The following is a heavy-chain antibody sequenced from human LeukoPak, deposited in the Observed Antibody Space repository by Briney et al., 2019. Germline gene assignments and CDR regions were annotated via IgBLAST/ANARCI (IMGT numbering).Heavy chain of an antibody. Sequence: GGSLRLSCEGSGLNFNGYAISWVRQAPGKGLEWVAVTGGSDDNTHYADSVKGRFTISRDNSANRLFLQMHSLRPDDSARYYCTRDLMTGFSSGWYFAYWGQGTLASVSS. V-gene: IGHV3-23*01. J-gene: IGHJ4*02. CDR1: GLNFNGYA. CDR2: TGGSDDNT. D-gene: IGHD6-19*01. CDR3: TRDLMTGFSSGWYFAY.